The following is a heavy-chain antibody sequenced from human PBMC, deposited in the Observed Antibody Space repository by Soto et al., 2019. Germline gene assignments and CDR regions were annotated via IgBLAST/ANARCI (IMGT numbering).Heavy chain of an antibody. CDR1: GGTFSSYA. Sequence: ASVKVSCKASGGTFSSYAISWVRQAPGQGLEWMGGIIPIFGTANYAQKFQGRVTITADESTSTAYMELSSLRSEDTAVYYCARGWSTMVRGVDDYYYYGMDVWGQGTTVTVSS. J-gene: IGHJ6*02. CDR3: ARGWSTMVRGVDDYYYYGMDV. CDR2: IIPIFGTA. D-gene: IGHD3-10*01. V-gene: IGHV1-69*13.